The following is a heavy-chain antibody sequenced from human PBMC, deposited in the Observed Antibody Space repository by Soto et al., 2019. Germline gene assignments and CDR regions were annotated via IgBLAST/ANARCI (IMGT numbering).Heavy chain of an antibody. J-gene: IGHJ6*02. D-gene: IGHD2-15*01. V-gene: IGHV1-3*04. CDR3: ARGIPVADYYGMDV. CDR2: INTGNSNT. Sequence: GASVKVSCKAAGYTFIRDAIHWARQAPGQRLEWMGWINTGNSNTKYSQKFQGRVNITRDTSASTAYMELSSLRSEDTAVYFCARGIPVADYYGMDVWGQGTTVTVSS. CDR1: GYTFIRDA.